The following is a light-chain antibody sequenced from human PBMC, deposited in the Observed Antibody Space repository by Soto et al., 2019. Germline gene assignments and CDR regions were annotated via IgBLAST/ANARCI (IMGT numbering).Light chain of an antibody. CDR2: AAS. Sequence: EIVMTQSPATLSVSPGERATLSCRASQTVSSNLAWYQQKPGQAPRLLIYAASSRATGIPARFSGSGSGTEFTLTISSLQSEDLAVYYCQQYNNWPDTFGQGTKLEIK. CDR1: QTVSSN. CDR3: QQYNNWPDT. J-gene: IGKJ2*01. V-gene: IGKV3-15*01.